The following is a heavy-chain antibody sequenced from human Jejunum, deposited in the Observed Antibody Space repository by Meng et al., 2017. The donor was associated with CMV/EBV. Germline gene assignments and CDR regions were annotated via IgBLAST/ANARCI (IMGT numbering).Heavy chain of an antibody. J-gene: IGHJ4*02. CDR2: IKQDGSEK. CDR3: ARNAQGSGY. V-gene: IGHV3-7*01. CDR1: GFTFSTYW. Sequence: LSCAGCGFTFSTYWMTWVRQAPGKGLEWVANIKQDGSEKYYVDSVKGRFTISRDNAKNSLFLQMNSLRAEDTAMYYCARNAQGSGYWGQGTLVTVSS. D-gene: IGHD3-10*01.